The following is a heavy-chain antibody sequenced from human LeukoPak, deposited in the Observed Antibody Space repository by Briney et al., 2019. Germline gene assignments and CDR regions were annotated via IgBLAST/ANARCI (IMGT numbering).Heavy chain of an antibody. CDR2: INPNSGGT. V-gene: IGHV1-2*02. J-gene: IGHJ3*02. CDR3: ASAYYDYVWGSYRHGAFDI. D-gene: IGHD3-16*02. Sequence: ASVTVSFKSSGYTFTVYYMHWVRQAPGQGLEWMGWINPNSGGTNYAQKFQGRVTMTRDTSISTAYMELSRLRSDDTAVYYCASAYYDYVWGSYRHGAFDIWGQGTMVTVSS. CDR1: GYTFTVYY.